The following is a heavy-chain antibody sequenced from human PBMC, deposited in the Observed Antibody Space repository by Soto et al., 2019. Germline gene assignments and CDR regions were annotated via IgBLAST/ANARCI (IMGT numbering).Heavy chain of an antibody. J-gene: IGHJ5*02. D-gene: IGHD2-2*01. CDR1: GFTFSNHA. V-gene: IGHV3-23*01. Sequence: GGSLRPPCAASGFTFSNHAMTWVRQGPGKGLEWFSAISGSGGSAYYADSVKGRFTISRDNSKNTLYLQMNSLRADDSGVYYCAKDPYSGVLVPVAIGFDPWGPGTLVTVSS. CDR3: AKDPYSGVLVPVAIGFDP. CDR2: ISGSGGSA.